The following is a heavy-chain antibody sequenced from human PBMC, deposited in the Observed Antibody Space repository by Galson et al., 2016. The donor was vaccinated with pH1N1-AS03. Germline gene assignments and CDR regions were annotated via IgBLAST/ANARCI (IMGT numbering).Heavy chain of an antibody. Sequence: SVKVSCKASGYTFTSYNINWVRQAPGQGLEWLGRVSPYNGNTDYAPVVQGRVTFTTDKSTGTASMDMKSLRSDDTAFYYWAGLRAMAGKGGPHLDFWGQGTLVIVSS. D-gene: IGHD6-19*01. J-gene: IGHJ4*02. CDR3: AGLRAMAGKGGPHLDF. CDR1: GYTFTSYN. V-gene: IGHV1-18*01. CDR2: VSPYNGNT.